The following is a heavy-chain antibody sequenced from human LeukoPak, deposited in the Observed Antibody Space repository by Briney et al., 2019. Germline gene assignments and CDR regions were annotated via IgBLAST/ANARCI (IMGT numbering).Heavy chain of an antibody. CDR1: GFAFSSHP. J-gene: IGHJ4*02. CDR2: ISNSGGST. V-gene: IGHV3-64*01. D-gene: IGHD1-14*01. Sequence: GGSLRLSCAVSGFAFSSHPMHWVRQAPGKGLECVSAISNSGGSTYYANSVKGRFTISRDNSKTTLYLQMDSLRAEDTALYYCAREEPAASIDSWGQGILVTVSS. CDR3: AREEPAASIDS.